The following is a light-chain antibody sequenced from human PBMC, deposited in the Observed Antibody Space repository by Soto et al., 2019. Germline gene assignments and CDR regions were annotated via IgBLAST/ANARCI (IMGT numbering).Light chain of an antibody. V-gene: IGKV3-11*01. CDR1: QSVSTF. J-gene: IGKJ5*01. CDR2: NTS. Sequence: ELVLTQSPATLSLSPVERAILSCRASQSVSTFLAWFQQKPGQPPRLLIYNTSNRTTGIPARFSGSGSGTDFTLTISSLEPEDFAVYYCQQRGDWPPITFGQGTRLEIK. CDR3: QQRGDWPPIT.